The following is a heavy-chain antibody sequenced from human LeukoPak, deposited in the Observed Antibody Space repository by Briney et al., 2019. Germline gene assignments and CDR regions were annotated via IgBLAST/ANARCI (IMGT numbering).Heavy chain of an antibody. Sequence: PSETLSLTCTVSSGSISRYYWTWIRQSPGKGLEWIGNVFYSGNTKYNPSLKSRVTMLVDTSKNQFSLNLRYVTAADTAVYYCARGGGHSYGSFDYWGQGTLVTVSS. D-gene: IGHD5-18*01. V-gene: IGHV4-59*01. J-gene: IGHJ4*02. CDR2: VFYSGNT. CDR3: ARGGGHSYGSFDY. CDR1: SGSISRYY.